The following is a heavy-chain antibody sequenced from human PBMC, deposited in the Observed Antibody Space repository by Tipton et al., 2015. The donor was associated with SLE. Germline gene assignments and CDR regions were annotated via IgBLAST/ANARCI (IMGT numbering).Heavy chain of an antibody. D-gene: IGHD3-10*01. J-gene: IGHJ3*02. CDR3: ATFRDMVQGVIGAFNI. CDR1: GGSFSGYY. CDR2: IDHTGGT. Sequence: TLSLTCSVYGGSFSGYYWSWVRQSPGKGLDWIGEIDHTGGTNYKPSLKSRVTISVDTSKNQFSLKLTSVTAADAAVYYCATFRDMVQGVIGAFNIWGQGTMVTVSS. V-gene: IGHV4-34*01.